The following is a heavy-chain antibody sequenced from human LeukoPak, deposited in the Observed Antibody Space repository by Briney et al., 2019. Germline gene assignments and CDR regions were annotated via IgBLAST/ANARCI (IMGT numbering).Heavy chain of an antibody. CDR2: IYYSRST. CDR1: GGSISSSSYY. J-gene: IGHJ4*02. V-gene: IGHV4-39*01. Sequence: SETLSLACTVSGGSISSSSYYWGWIRQPPGKGLEWIGSIYYSRSTYYNPSLKSRVTISVDTSKHQFSLKLSSVTAADTAVYYCARQPRTRDGHRALYFAYWGQGTLVTVSS. CDR3: ARQPRTRDGHRALYFAY. D-gene: IGHD5-24*01.